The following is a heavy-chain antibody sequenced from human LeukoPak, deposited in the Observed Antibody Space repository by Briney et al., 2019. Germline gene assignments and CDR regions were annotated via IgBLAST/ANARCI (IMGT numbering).Heavy chain of an antibody. CDR1: GFTFSSYW. Sequence: GRSLRLSCAASGFTFSSYWMHWVSEARGKGRVCVSFINSDGSSTSYAESVRGRFTISRDNAKNTLYLQMNSLRAEDTGVYFCPRGTGTDAFDIWGQGTMVTLSS. CDR2: INSDGSST. V-gene: IGHV3-74*01. D-gene: IGHD3/OR15-3a*01. CDR3: PRGTGTDAFDI. J-gene: IGHJ3*02.